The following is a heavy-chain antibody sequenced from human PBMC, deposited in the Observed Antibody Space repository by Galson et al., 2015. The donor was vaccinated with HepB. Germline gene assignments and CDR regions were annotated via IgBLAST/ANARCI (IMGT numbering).Heavy chain of an antibody. J-gene: IGHJ4*02. V-gene: IGHV3-23*01. CDR3: AKVFPEKTSGWYRQALYYFDS. CDR2: ITPSGDNT. D-gene: IGHD6-19*01. CDR1: GFTFSYYA. Sequence: SLRLSCAASGFTFSYYAMSWVRQAPGRGLEWVSAITPSGDNTYSADSMRGRFTISRDNSKNTLFLQMNSLRADDTAIYCCAKVFPEKTSGWYRQALYYFDSWGQGTRVTVSS.